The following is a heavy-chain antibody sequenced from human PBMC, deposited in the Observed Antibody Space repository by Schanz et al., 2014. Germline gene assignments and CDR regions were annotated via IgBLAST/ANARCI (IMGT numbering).Heavy chain of an antibody. CDR1: GITVSSNH. CDR3: ARGGGAVAST. CDR2: ISDSGGSM. Sequence: EVQLVESGGGLVQSGGSLRLSCVASGITVSSNHMIWVRQAPGKGLEWVSAISDSGGSMFYADSVKGRFAISRDNSKNTLYLQMNSLRAEDTAVYYCARGGGAVASTWGQGTLVTVSS. J-gene: IGHJ5*02. V-gene: IGHV3-66*01. D-gene: IGHD3-16*01.